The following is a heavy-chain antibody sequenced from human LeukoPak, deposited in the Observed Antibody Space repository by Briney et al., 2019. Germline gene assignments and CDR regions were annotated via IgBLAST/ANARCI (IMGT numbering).Heavy chain of an antibody. J-gene: IGHJ4*02. CDR2: IYYSGST. CDR3: ARDGSQEGVIPR. CDR1: GGSISSYY. V-gene: IGHV4-59*01. Sequence: SPSETLSLTCTVSGGSISSYYWSWIRQPPGKGLEWIGYIYYSGSTNYNPSLKSRVTISVDTSKNQFSLKLSSVTAADTAVYYCARDGSQEGVIPRWGQGTLVTVSS. D-gene: IGHD3-16*02.